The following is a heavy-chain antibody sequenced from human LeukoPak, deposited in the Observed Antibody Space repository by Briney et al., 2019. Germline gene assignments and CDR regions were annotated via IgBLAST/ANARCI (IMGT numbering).Heavy chain of an antibody. Sequence: GRSLRLSCAASGFTFDDYAMHWVRHPPGKGLEWVSGISWNSDYIVYADSVKGRFTISRDNAKNSLYLQMDSLRAEDTALYYCAKNDYDSSGALDAFGFWGQGTVVTVSS. J-gene: IGHJ3*01. V-gene: IGHV3-9*01. D-gene: IGHD3-22*01. CDR1: GFTFDDYA. CDR3: AKNDYDSSGALDAFGF. CDR2: ISWNSDYI.